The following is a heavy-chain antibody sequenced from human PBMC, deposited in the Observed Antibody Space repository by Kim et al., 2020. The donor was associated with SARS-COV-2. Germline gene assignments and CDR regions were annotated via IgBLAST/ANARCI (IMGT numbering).Heavy chain of an antibody. V-gene: IGHV4-34*01. CDR2: IVHGGDT. Sequence: SETLSLTCAVHGASYSGYYWSWIRQAPGKGPEWVGEIVHGGDTFYNPSLNSRATISGDASKNQLLLKLNSVTAADTATYFCARGLYYYYMEVWGEGTTVVVSS. CDR3: ARGLYYYYMEV. CDR1: GASYSGYY. J-gene: IGHJ6*03.